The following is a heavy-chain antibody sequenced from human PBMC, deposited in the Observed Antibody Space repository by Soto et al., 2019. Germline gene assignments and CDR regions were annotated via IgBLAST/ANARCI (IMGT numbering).Heavy chain of an antibody. Sequence: SETLSLTCTVSGGSTSSSSYYWGWIRQPPGKGLEWIGSIYYSGSTYYNPSLKSRVTISVDTSKNQFSLKLSSVTAADTAVYYCARRYYDFWSGYLSLYYFDYWGQGTLVTVSS. CDR2: IYYSGST. D-gene: IGHD3-3*01. CDR1: GGSTSSSSYY. CDR3: ARRYYDFWSGYLSLYYFDY. V-gene: IGHV4-39*01. J-gene: IGHJ4*02.